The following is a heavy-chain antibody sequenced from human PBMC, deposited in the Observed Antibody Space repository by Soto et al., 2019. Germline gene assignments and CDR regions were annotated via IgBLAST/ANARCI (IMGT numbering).Heavy chain of an antibody. CDR3: ARNVPVTALGY. CDR1: GVTVGNNY. J-gene: IGHJ4*02. CDR2: TYSGGDT. D-gene: IGHD4-17*01. Sequence: EVRLVESGGGLVQPGGSLRLSCAASGVTVGNNYMSWVRQAPGKGLEWVSATYSGGDTRYADSVKGRFTMSRDSTKNTVYLQMDSVRAEDTAVYFCARNVPVTALGYWGQGSLVTVSS. V-gene: IGHV3-66*01.